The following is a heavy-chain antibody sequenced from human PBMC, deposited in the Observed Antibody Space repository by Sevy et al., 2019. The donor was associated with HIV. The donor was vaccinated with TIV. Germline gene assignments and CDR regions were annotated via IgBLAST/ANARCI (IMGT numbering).Heavy chain of an antibody. J-gene: IGHJ4*02. CDR2: ISSSSSYI. CDR3: ARVYSSSWYPVGRSIDY. D-gene: IGHD6-13*01. V-gene: IGHV3-21*01. Sequence: GGSLRLSCAASGFTFSSYSMNWVRQAPGKGLEWVSSISSSSSYIYYADSVKGRFTISRDNAKNSLYLQMNSLRAEDTAVYYCARVYSSSWYPVGRSIDYWGQGTLVTVSS. CDR1: GFTFSSYS.